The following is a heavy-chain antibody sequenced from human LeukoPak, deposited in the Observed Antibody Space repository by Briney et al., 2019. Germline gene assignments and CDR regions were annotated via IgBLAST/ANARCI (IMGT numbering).Heavy chain of an antibody. V-gene: IGHV1-2*02. CDR1: GYTFTGYY. CDR2: INPNSGGT. D-gene: IGHD5-18*01. Sequence: GASVKVSCKASGYTFTGYYIHWVRQAPRQGLEWMGWINPNSGGTNYAQKFQGRVTMTRDTSISTAYMELSRLRSDDTAVYYCARLDIYSYGHYYYGMDVWGQGSTVTVSS. CDR3: ARLDIYSYGHYYYGMDV. J-gene: IGHJ6*02.